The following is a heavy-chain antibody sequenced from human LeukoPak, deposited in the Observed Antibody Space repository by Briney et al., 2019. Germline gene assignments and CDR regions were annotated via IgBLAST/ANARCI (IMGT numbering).Heavy chain of an antibody. CDR3: ARVPVQTPEFALGI. J-gene: IGHJ3*02. CDR2: IYYSGST. Sequence: PSETLSLTCSVSGDSISRHYWSWIRQPPGKGLEWIGYIYYSGSTFYNPSLKSRVTIPVDTSMGEFSLKLSSVTAADTAVYYCARVPVQTPEFALGIWGQGTMVIVSS. CDR1: GDSISRHY. D-gene: IGHD3-10*01. V-gene: IGHV4-59*11.